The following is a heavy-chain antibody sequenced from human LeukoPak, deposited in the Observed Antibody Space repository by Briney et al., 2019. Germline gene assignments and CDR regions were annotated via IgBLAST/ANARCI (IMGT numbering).Heavy chain of an antibody. CDR2: ILPILGSA. CDR1: GGSFTSST. CDR3: AAGVRVIPIYY. D-gene: IGHD3-10*01. V-gene: IGHV1-69*16. Sequence: SVKLSCNASGGSFTSSTLSWVRQAPGQGPERMGGILPILGSATYAQKFQGRVTITTDESTDTAYMELRSLRSDDTDVFYCAAGVRVIPIYYWGQGTLVTVSS. J-gene: IGHJ4*02.